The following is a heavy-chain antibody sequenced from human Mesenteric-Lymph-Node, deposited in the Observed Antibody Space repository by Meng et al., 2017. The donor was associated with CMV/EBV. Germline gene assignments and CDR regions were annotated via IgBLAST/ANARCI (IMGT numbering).Heavy chain of an antibody. CDR3: ARGSDIPVNNY. CDR2: INHSGVP. V-gene: IGHV4-34*01. D-gene: IGHD2-15*01. CDR1: VGPFSAYD. Sequence: QVQLQQRGEGRLKPPGTLSLTCAVYVGPFSAYDWSCIRQPTGKGLEWIGEINHSGVPNYNPSLKSRVTISIDSSKNQFSLKLNSVTAEDTAVYYCARGSDIPVNNYWGQGTLVTVSS. J-gene: IGHJ4*02.